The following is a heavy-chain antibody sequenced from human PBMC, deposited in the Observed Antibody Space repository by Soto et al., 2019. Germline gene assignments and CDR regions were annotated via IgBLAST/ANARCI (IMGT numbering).Heavy chain of an antibody. D-gene: IGHD4-17*01. CDR3: STDHAGEGY. J-gene: IGHJ4*02. Sequence: EVQLVESGGGLVEPGGSLRLSCAVSGFTISDAWMNWVRQAPGKGLEWVGRIKSRASGETIDYGAPVKGRFTISRDDSKNMLDLQMHGLKIEDTAVYYCSTDHAGEGYWGQGTLVSVSS. CDR2: IKSRASGETI. CDR1: GFTISDAW. V-gene: IGHV3-15*07.